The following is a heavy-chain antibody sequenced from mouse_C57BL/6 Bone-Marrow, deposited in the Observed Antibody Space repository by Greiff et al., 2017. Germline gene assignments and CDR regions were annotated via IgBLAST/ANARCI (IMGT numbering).Heavy chain of an antibody. CDR3: ARGGLRRGFAY. Sequence: VKLMESGAELARPGASVKLSCKASGYTFTSYGISWVKQRTGQGLEWIGEIYPRSGNTYYNEKFKGKATLTADKSSSTAYMELRSLTSEDSAVYVCARGGLRRGFAYWGQGTLVTVSA. J-gene: IGHJ3*01. CDR1: GYTFTSYG. CDR2: IYPRSGNT. V-gene: IGHV1-81*01. D-gene: IGHD2-4*01.